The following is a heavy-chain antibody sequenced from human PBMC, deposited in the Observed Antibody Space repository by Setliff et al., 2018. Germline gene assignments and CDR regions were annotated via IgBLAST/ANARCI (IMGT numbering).Heavy chain of an antibody. CDR3: ARRGGTSGQGAFDI. D-gene: IGHD1-26*01. CDR1: GFTFSSYA. Sequence: GGSLRLSCVASGFTFSSYAVSWARQAPGKGLEWVSTVNDNGRRTYYPNSVKGQFTISRDNSMNTLYLQMNNLRSEDTALYYCARRGGTSGQGAFDIWGQGTMVTVSS. V-gene: IGHV3-23*01. J-gene: IGHJ3*02. CDR2: VNDNGRRT.